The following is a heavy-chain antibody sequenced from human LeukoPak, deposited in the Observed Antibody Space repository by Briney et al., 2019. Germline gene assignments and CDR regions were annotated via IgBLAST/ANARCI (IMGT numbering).Heavy chain of an antibody. CDR2: INPNSGDA. D-gene: IGHD6-13*01. CDR1: GYTLTDHY. J-gene: IGHJ4*02. Sequence: GASVKVSCKASGYTLTDHYMHWVRQAPGQGLEWMGRINPNSGDANYAQKFQGRVTMTRDTSISTAYMELRSLRSDDTAVYYCARGAAVGQTRDYWGQGTLVTVSS. V-gene: IGHV1-2*06. CDR3: ARGAAVGQTRDY.